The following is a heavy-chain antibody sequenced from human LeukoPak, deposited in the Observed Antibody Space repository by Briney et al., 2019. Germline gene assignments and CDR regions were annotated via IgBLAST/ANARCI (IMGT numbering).Heavy chain of an antibody. CDR2: INRSGGST. V-gene: IGHV3-23*01. CDR1: GFTFSSYA. J-gene: IGHJ4*02. Sequence: GGSLRLSCAASGFTFSSYAMSWVRQAPGKGLEWVSAINRSGGSTYYADSVKGRFTISRDNSKNTLYLQMNSLRAEDTAVYYCAKDPATDIVVVVAASTGGYWGQGTLVTVSS. CDR3: AKDPATDIVVVVAASTGGY. D-gene: IGHD2-15*01.